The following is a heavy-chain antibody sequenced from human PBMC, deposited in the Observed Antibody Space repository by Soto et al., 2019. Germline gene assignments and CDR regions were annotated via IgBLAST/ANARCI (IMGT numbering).Heavy chain of an antibody. D-gene: IGHD3-22*01. CDR2: IIPIFGTA. CDR1: GGAFISSA. Sequence: SVKGSCKTSGGAFISSAIFLGRQATGQGLDWMGGIIPIFGTANYAQKFQGRVTITADESTSTAYMELSSLRSEDTAVYYCARDIGGPGSLRDYDSSGYHDYWGQGTLVTVSS. V-gene: IGHV1-69*13. J-gene: IGHJ4*02. CDR3: ARDIGGPGSLRDYDSSGYHDY.